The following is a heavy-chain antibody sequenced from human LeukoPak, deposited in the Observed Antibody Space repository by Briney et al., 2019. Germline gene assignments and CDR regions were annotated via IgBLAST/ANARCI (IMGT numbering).Heavy chain of an antibody. CDR2: ISGSGGST. V-gene: IGHV3-23*01. CDR1: GFPYNIYP. Sequence: GGSLRLFCGASGFPYNIYPMSCLPQAPGKAVEGFSAISGSGGSTYYADSVKGRFTISRDNSKNTLYLQMNSLRAEDTAVYYCAKSGSAAAGTAKFDYWGQGTLVTVSS. D-gene: IGHD6-13*01. CDR3: AKSGSAAAGTAKFDY. J-gene: IGHJ4*02.